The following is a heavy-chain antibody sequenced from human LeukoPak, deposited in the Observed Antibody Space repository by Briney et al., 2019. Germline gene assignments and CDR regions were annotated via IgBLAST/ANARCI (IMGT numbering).Heavy chain of an antibody. Sequence: SQTLSLTSTVSVGSISSASYYCSWTRQHPRKGLEWIGYIYYSGSTYYNPPLKSRVSTSADTSKNQFSLKLSSVTAADTAVCYCARDGSGSYYKWRDNWFDPWGQGTLVTVSS. V-gene: IGHV4-31*03. CDR2: IYYSGST. D-gene: IGHD3-10*01. CDR3: ARDGSGSYYKWRDNWFDP. J-gene: IGHJ5*02. CDR1: VGSISSASYY.